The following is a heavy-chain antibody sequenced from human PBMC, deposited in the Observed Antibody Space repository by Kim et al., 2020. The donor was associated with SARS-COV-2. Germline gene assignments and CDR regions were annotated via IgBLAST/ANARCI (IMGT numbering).Heavy chain of an antibody. Sequence: YADAVKARFSFSRCNVKNTVYLQMSSLRADDTAMYYCARDRPHNAFDSWSQGTMVTVSS. CDR3: ARDRPHNAFDS. J-gene: IGHJ3*02. V-gene: IGHV3-74*01.